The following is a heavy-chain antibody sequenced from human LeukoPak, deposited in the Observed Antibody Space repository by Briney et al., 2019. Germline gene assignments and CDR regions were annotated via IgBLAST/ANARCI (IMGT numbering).Heavy chain of an antibody. CDR2: ISSSGSTI. CDR1: GFTFSSYE. J-gene: IGHJ4*02. CDR3: ARGGYCSSTSCYIFFDY. V-gene: IGHV3-48*03. D-gene: IGHD2-2*02. Sequence: PGGSLRLSCAASGFTFSSYEMNWVRQAPGKGLEWVSYISSSGSTIYYADSVKGRFTISRDNAKSSLYLQMNSLRAEDTAVYYCARGGYCSSTSCYIFFDYWGQGTLVTVSS.